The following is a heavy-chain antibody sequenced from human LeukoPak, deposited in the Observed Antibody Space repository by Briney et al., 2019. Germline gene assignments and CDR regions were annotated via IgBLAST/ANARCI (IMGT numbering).Heavy chain of an antibody. Sequence: GRSLRLSCAASGFTFDDYAMHWVRQAPGKGLEWVSGISWNSGSIGYADSVKGRFTISRDNAKNSLYLQMNSLRAEDMALYYCAKDSSPFDAFDIWGQGTMVTVSS. CDR1: GFTFDDYA. V-gene: IGHV3-9*03. CDR3: AKDSSPFDAFDI. CDR2: ISWNSGSI. J-gene: IGHJ3*02.